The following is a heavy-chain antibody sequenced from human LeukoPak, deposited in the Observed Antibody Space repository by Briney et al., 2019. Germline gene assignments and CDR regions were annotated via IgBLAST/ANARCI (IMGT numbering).Heavy chain of an antibody. J-gene: IGHJ6*02. CDR1: GGSISSSSYY. Sequence: PSETLSLTCTVSGGSISSSSYYWGWIRQPPGKGLERIGSIYYSGSTYYNPSLKSRVTISVDTSKNQFSLKLSSVTAADTAVYYCARHPYYYYGMDVWGQGTTVTVSS. V-gene: IGHV4-39*01. CDR2: IYYSGST. CDR3: ARHPYYYYGMDV.